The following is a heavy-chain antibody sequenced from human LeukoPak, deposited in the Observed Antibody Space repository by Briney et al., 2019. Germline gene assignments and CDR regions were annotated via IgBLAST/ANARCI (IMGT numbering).Heavy chain of an antibody. Sequence: SETLSLTCAVYGGSLSGYYWSWIRQPPGKGLEWIGETSHSGNSNYDPSLKSRVTMSVDTSKTQFSLKLRSVTAADRVVYFCARTNPQLWYGGYYYYMDVWGKGTTVTVSS. D-gene: IGHD3-10*01. J-gene: IGHJ6*03. V-gene: IGHV4-34*01. CDR2: TSHSGNS. CDR3: ARTNPQLWYGGYYYYMDV. CDR1: GGSLSGYY.